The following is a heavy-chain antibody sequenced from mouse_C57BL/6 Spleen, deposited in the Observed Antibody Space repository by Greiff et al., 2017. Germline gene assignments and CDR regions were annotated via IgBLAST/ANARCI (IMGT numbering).Heavy chain of an antibody. D-gene: IGHD2-4*01. V-gene: IGHV1-42*01. J-gene: IGHJ3*01. CDR3: ARHDYDGAWFAY. CDR1: GYSFTGYY. Sequence: VQLQQSGPELVKPGASVKISCKASGYSFTGYYMNWVKQSPEQSLEWIGEINPSTGGTTYNQKFKAKATLTVDKSSSTAYMQLKSLTSEDAAVYYCARHDYDGAWFAYWGQGTLVTVSA. CDR2: INPSTGGT.